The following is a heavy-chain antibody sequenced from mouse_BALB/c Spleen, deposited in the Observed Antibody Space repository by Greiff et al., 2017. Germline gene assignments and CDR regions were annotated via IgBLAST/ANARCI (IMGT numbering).Heavy chain of an antibody. CDR3: TRCALYAMDY. V-gene: IGHV1-69*02. Sequence: QVQLQQPGAELVRPGASVKLSCKASGYTFTSYWINWVKQRPGQGLEWIGNIYPSDSYTNYNQKFKDKATLTVDKSSSTAYMQLSSPTSEDSAVYYCTRCALYAMDYWGQGTSVTVSS. CDR2: IYPSDSYT. CDR1: GYTFTSYW. J-gene: IGHJ4*01. D-gene: IGHD6-1*01.